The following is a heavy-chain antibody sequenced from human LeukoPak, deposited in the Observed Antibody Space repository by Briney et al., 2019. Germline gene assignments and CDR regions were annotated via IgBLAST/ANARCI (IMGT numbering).Heavy chain of an antibody. Sequence: ASVKVSCKASGYTFTGYYMHWVRQVPGQGLEWMGWINPNSGGTNYAQKFQGWVTMTRDTSISTAYMELSRLRSDDTAVYYCARSRDGDYYGMDVWGKGTTVTVSS. V-gene: IGHV1-2*04. CDR2: INPNSGGT. CDR1: GYTFTGYY. CDR3: ARSRDGDYYGMDV. J-gene: IGHJ6*04. D-gene: IGHD4-17*01.